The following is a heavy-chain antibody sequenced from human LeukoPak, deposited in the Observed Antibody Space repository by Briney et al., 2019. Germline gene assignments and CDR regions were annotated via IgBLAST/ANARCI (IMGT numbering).Heavy chain of an antibody. J-gene: IGHJ4*02. CDR3: ARVPYYCGGDCYAQFDY. CDR2: INPSGGST. CDR1: GYTFTNYY. Sequence: ASVKVSFKASGYTFTNYYMHWVRQAPGQGLEWMGIINPSGGSTSYAQKFQGRVTMTRDTSTSTVYMELSSLRSEDTAVYYCARVPYYCGGDCYAQFDYWGQGTLVTVSS. V-gene: IGHV1-46*01. D-gene: IGHD2-21*02.